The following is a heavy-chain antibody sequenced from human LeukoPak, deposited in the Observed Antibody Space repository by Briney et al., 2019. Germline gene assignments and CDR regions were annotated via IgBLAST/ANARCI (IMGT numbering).Heavy chain of an antibody. CDR2: IEWDDDK. J-gene: IGHJ4*02. D-gene: IGHD3-22*01. Sequence: RESGPPLVKPTQTLTLNCTFSGFSLSTRGMCVSWIRQPPGKALEWLARIEWDDDKYYNTSLETRLTISKDTSKNQVVLTMTNMDPVDTATYYCARIRPDSGGYYYFDYWGQGTLVTVSS. CDR1: GFSLSTRGMC. CDR3: ARIRPDSGGYYYFDY. V-gene: IGHV2-70*11.